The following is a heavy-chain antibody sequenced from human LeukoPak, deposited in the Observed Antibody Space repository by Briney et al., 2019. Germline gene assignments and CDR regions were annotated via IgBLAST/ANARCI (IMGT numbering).Heavy chain of an antibody. CDR3: ARDFTNIRGGGYFDN. CDR2: IWFDGGKI. J-gene: IGHJ4*02. V-gene: IGHV3-33*01. Sequence: LSLSCAASGFPFSSYAMHWLRQAPGKGLEWVAVIWFDGGKIYYADSVKGRFTISRDNSKNTVYLQMNSLRVEDTAVYHCARDFTNIRGGGYFDNWGQGTLVTVSS. CDR1: GFPFSSYA. D-gene: IGHD2/OR15-2a*01.